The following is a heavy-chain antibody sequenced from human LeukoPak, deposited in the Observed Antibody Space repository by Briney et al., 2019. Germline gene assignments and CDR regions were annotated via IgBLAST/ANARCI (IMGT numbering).Heavy chain of an antibody. CDR1: GYTFTGYY. CDR2: INPNSGGT. J-gene: IGHJ6*02. D-gene: IGHD2-2*01. Sequence: GASVKVSCKASGYTFTGYYMHWVRQAPGQGLEWMGWINPNSGGTNYAQKFQGRVTMTRDTSISTAYMELSRLRSDDTAVYYCARDQCSSTSCPGDMDVWGQGTTVTVSS. V-gene: IGHV1-2*02. CDR3: ARDQCSSTSCPGDMDV.